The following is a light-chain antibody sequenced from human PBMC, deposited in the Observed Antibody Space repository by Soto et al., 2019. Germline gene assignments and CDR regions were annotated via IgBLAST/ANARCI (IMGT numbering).Light chain of an antibody. Sequence: QSVLTQPPSVSGAPGQRVTISCTGSSSNIGAGYDVHWYQQLPGTAPKLLIYANSNRPSGVPDRFSGSKSGTSASLAITGLQAEDEADYYCQSYDNRLSGSGVFGTRTKVTVL. CDR1: SSNIGAGYD. V-gene: IGLV1-40*01. CDR3: QSYDNRLSGSGV. CDR2: ANS. J-gene: IGLJ1*01.